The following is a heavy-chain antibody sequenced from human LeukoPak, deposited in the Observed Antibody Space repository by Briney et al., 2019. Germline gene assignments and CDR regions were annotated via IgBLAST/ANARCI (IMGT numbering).Heavy chain of an antibody. Sequence: PGKSLRLSCTASGFTFGDYAMSWFRQAPGKGLEWVGFIRSKAYGGTTEYAASVKGRFTISRDDSKSIAYLQMNSLKTEDTAVYYCTREADYGDYYYYYGMDVWGQGTTVTVSS. V-gene: IGHV3-49*03. CDR1: GFTFGDYA. D-gene: IGHD4-17*01. CDR2: IRSKAYGGTT. CDR3: TREADYGDYYYYYGMDV. J-gene: IGHJ6*02.